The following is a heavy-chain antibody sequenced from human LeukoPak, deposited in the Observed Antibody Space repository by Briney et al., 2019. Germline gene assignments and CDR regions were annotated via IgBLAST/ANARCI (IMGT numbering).Heavy chain of an antibody. Sequence: SETLSLTCTVSGGSISNDYGSWIRQPPGKGLEWIGYIYTSGSTNYNPSLTSRVTISVDTSKNQSPLQLSSVPAADTAVYYCARHISSGFDPWGQGTLVTVSS. CDR2: IYTSGST. D-gene: IGHD6-6*01. V-gene: IGHV4-59*08. J-gene: IGHJ5*02. CDR3: ARHISSGFDP. CDR1: GGSISNDY.